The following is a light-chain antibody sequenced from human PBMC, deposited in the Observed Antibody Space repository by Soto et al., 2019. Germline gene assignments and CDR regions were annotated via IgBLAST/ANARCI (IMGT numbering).Light chain of an antibody. V-gene: IGKV1-5*01. CDR2: DAS. CDR1: QSISSW. Sequence: DIQLTQSPSSLSASVGDRVTITCRASQSISSWLAWYQQKPGKAPKLLIYDASSLESGVPSRFSGSGSGTEFTLTISSLQPEDFETYYCQQSYSTPWTFGQGTKVDIK. J-gene: IGKJ1*01. CDR3: QQSYSTPWT.